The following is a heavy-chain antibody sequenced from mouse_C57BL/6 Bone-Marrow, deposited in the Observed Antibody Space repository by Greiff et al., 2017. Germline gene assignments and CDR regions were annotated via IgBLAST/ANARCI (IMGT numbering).Heavy chain of an antibody. J-gene: IGHJ3*01. CDR1: GYTFTSYW. CDR3: AREGYYSNYEGFAY. CDR2: IDPSDSET. V-gene: IGHV1-52*01. Sequence: QVQLQQPGAELVRPGSSVKLSCKASGYTFTSYWMHWVKQRPIQGLEWIGNIDPSDSETHYNQKFKDKATLTVDKSSSTAYMQLSSLTSEDSAVYYCAREGYYSNYEGFAYWGQGTLVTVSA. D-gene: IGHD2-5*01.